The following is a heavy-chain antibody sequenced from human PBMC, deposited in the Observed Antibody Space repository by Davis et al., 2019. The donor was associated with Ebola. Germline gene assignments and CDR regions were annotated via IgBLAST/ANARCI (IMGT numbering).Heavy chain of an antibody. J-gene: IGHJ4*02. D-gene: IGHD2-2*01. V-gene: IGHV4-34*01. CDR2: INHSGST. CDR3: ARVTVVVPAATFDY. CDR1: GGSFSGSY. Sequence: MPSETLSLTCAVYGGSFSGSYWSWIRQSPGNGLAWIGEINHSGSTNYNPSLKSRLTISVDTSKNQFSLKLSSVTAADTAVYYCARVTVVVPAATFDYWGQGTLVTVSS.